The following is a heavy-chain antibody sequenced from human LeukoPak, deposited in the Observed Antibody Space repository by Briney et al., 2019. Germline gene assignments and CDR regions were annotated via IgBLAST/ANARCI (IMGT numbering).Heavy chain of an antibody. CDR1: GGSFSGYY. Sequence: SETLSLTCAVYGGSFSGYYWSWIRQPPGKGLEWIGEINHSGSTNYNPSLKSRVTISVDTSKNQFSLKLSSVTAADAAVYYCASATTYYYYGMDVWGQGTPVTVSS. CDR2: INHSGST. CDR3: ASATTYYYYGMDV. V-gene: IGHV4-34*01. J-gene: IGHJ6*02. D-gene: IGHD1-14*01.